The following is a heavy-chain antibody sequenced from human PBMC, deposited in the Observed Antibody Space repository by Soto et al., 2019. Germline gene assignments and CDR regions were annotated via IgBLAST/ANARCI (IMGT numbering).Heavy chain of an antibody. CDR1: GYTFTGYY. J-gene: IGHJ6*02. V-gene: IGHV1-69*01. CDR2: IIPIFGTA. D-gene: IGHD5-12*01. Sequence: QVQLVQSGAEVKKPGASVKVSCKASGYTFTGYYMHWVRQAPGQGLEWMGGIIPIFGTANYAQKFQGRVTITADESTSTAYMELSSLRSEDTAVYYCARVMGVARETYYYYYGMDVWGQGTTVTVSS. CDR3: ARVMGVARETYYYYYGMDV.